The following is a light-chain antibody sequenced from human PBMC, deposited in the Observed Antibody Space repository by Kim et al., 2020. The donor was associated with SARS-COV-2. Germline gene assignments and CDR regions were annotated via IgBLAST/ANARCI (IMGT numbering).Light chain of an antibody. CDR2: LNSDGSH. J-gene: IGLJ2*01. V-gene: IGLV4-69*01. Sequence: ASVKLTCTLSSGHSNYAIAWHQQQPEKGPRYLMKLNSDGSHSKGDGIPDRFSGSNSGAERYLTISSLQSEDEADYYCQTWGSGIVVFGGGTKLTVL. CDR1: SGHSNYA. CDR3: QTWGSGIVV.